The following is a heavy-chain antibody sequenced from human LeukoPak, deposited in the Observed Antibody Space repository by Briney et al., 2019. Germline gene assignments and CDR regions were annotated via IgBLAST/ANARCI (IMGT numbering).Heavy chain of an antibody. V-gene: IGHV3-23*01. J-gene: IGHJ4*02. CDR1: GFTFSNYA. Sequence: GGSLRLSCAASGFTFSNYAMSWVRQAPGKGLEWVLGVSDSGDGTHYADSVKGRFTISRDNSKNTLYLQMNNLRAEDTAVYYCAKDRACGQWNCQGSDYWGQGTLVTVSS. CDR2: VSDSGDGT. D-gene: IGHD1-7*01. CDR3: AKDRACGQWNCQGSDY.